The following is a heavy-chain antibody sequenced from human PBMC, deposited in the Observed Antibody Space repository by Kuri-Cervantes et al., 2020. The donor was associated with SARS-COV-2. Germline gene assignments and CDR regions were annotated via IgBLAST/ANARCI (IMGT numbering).Heavy chain of an antibody. CDR1: GGSISSSSYY. CDR3: RYSGWSGPYYYYMDV. Sequence: SETLSLTCTVSGGSISSSSYYWGWIRQPPGKGLEWIGGIYYSGSTYYNPSLKSRVTISVDTSKKQFSLKLSSVTAADTAVYYCRYSGWSGPYYYYMDVWGKGTTVTVSS. V-gene: IGHV4-39*01. CDR2: IYYSGST. D-gene: IGHD3-3*01. J-gene: IGHJ6*03.